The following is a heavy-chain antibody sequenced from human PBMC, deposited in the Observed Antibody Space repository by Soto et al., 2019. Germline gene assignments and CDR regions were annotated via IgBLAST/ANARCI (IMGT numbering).Heavy chain of an antibody. J-gene: IGHJ6*02. D-gene: IGHD6-13*01. CDR2: ISWNSGSI. V-gene: IGHV3-9*01. Sequence: LRLSCTASGFTFDDYAMHWVRQAPGKGLEWVSGISWNSGSIGYADSVKGRFTISRDNAKNSLYLQMNSLRAEDTALYYCAKELAAAGTGYYYGMDVWGQGTTVTVSS. CDR1: GFTFDDYA. CDR3: AKELAAAGTGYYYGMDV.